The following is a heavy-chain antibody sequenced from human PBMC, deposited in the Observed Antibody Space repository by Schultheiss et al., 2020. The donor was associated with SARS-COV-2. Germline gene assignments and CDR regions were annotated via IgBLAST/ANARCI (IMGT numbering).Heavy chain of an antibody. CDR2: INQGGKT. CDR3: TRQTFGVVFSAFDI. CDR1: GGTLSGHF. J-gene: IGHJ3*02. D-gene: IGHD3-3*01. V-gene: IGHV4-34*01. Sequence: SETLSLTCAVHGGTLSGHFWSWIRQSPGQGLEWIGEINQGGKTKYNPSLKSRVTISVDTSKNQFSLTLRYVTAADTAVYYCTRQTFGVVFSAFDIWGQGTMVTVSS.